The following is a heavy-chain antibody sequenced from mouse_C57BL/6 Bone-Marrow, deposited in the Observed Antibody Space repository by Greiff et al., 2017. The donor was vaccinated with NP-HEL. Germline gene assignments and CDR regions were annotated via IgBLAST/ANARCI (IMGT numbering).Heavy chain of an antibody. Sequence: QVQLKESGAELVRPGTSVKVSCKASGYAFTNYLIEWVKQRPGQGLEWIGVINPGSGGTNYNEKFKGKATLTADKSSSTAYMQLSSLTSEDSAGYFCARTGYDGYWYFDVWGTGTTVTVSS. J-gene: IGHJ1*03. CDR1: GYAFTNYL. D-gene: IGHD2-3*01. CDR2: INPGSGGT. V-gene: IGHV1-54*01. CDR3: ARTGYDGYWYFDV.